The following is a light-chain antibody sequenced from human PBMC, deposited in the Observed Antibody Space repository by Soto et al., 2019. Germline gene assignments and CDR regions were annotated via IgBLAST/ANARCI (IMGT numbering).Light chain of an antibody. J-gene: IGKJ4*01. CDR3: QQYNNWPRGLT. V-gene: IGKV3-15*01. Sequence: EIVMTQSPATLSVSPGERATLSCRASQSVSSNLAWYQQKPGQAPRLLIYGASTRATGIPARFSGSGSGTEFTLTISSLQYEDFAVYYCQQYNNWPRGLTFGGGTKVEIK. CDR1: QSVSSN. CDR2: GAS.